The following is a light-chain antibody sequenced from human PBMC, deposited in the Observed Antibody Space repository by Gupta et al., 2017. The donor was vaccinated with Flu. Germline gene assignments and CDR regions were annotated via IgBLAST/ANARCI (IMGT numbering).Light chain of an antibody. Sequence: SLSPGERATLSCRASQSVSSYLAWYQQKPGQAPRLLIYDASNRATGIPARFSGSGSGTDFTLTISRLEPEDFAVYYCQQRATFGQGTKLEIK. CDR3: QQRAT. CDR1: QSVSSY. CDR2: DAS. V-gene: IGKV3-11*01. J-gene: IGKJ2*01.